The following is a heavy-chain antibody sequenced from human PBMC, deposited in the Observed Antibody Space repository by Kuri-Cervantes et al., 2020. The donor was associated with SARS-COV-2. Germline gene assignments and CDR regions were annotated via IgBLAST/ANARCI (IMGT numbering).Heavy chain of an antibody. CDR3: ARAPIYCSSTSCYGAYGMDV. Sequence: GESLKISCAASGFTFSSYNMNWVRQAPGKGLEWVSSISSSSSYIFYADSVKGRFTISRDNAKNSLYLQMNSLRAEDTAVYYCARAPIYCSSTSCYGAYGMDVWGQGTTVTVSS. J-gene: IGHJ6*02. V-gene: IGHV3-21*01. D-gene: IGHD2-2*01. CDR2: ISSSSSYI. CDR1: GFTFSSYN.